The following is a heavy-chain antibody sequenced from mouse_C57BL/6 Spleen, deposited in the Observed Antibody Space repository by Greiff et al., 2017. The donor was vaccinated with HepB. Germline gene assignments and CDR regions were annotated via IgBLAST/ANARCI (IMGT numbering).Heavy chain of an antibody. D-gene: IGHD2-5*01. CDR2: IDPSDSYT. Sequence: QVQLQQPGAELVMPGASVKLSCKASGYTFTSYWMHWVKQRPGQGLEWIGEIDPSDSYTNYNQKFKGKSTLTVDKSSSTAYMQLSSLTSEDSAVYYCAKRDYSSDWYFDVWGTVTTVTVSS. CDR1: GYTFTSYW. J-gene: IGHJ1*03. V-gene: IGHV1-69*01. CDR3: AKRDYSSDWYFDV.